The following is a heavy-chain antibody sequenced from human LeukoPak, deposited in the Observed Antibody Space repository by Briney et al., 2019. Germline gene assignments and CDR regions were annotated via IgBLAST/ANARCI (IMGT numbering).Heavy chain of an antibody. CDR2: ISGSGGAT. J-gene: IGHJ3*02. CDR3: ARDRGTMIVVVRDAFEI. D-gene: IGHD3-22*01. CDR1: GFTFNTYA. Sequence: GGSLRLSCAASGFTFNTYAMSWVRQAPGKGLEWVSGISGSGGATYYADSVKGRYTISRDKSKNSLYLQMNSLRAEDTAVYYCARDRGTMIVVVRDAFEIWGQGTMVTVSS. V-gene: IGHV3-23*01.